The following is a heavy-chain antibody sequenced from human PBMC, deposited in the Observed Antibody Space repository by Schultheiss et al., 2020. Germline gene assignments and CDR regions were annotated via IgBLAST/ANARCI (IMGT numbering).Heavy chain of an antibody. CDR2: IYYSGST. D-gene: IGHD3-22*01. V-gene: IGHV4-31*03. J-gene: IGHJ3*02. Sequence: SETLSLTCSVSGGSISSYYWSWIRQHPGKGLEWIGYIYYSGSTYYNPSLKSRVTISVDTSKNQFSLKLSSVTAADTAVYYCAREYYDSSGYYFDAFDIWGQGTMVTVSS. CDR3: AREYYDSSGYYFDAFDI. CDR1: GGSISSYY.